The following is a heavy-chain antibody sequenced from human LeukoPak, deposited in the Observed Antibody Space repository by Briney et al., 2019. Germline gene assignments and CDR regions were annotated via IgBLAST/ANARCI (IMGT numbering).Heavy chain of an antibody. Sequence: PGRSLRLSCAASGFTFSNHGMHWVRQAPGKGLEGVADLWYDGSNGYYAVSVKGRFTISRDNCTATLYLQMNSLRAEATAVYYCARTLSIVGATIGAFDIWGQGTMVTVSS. CDR3: ARTLSIVGATIGAFDI. D-gene: IGHD1-26*01. J-gene: IGHJ3*02. CDR1: GFTFSNHG. V-gene: IGHV3-33*01. CDR2: LWYDGSNG.